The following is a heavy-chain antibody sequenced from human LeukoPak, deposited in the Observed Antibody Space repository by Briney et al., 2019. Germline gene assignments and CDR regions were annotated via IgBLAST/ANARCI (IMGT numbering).Heavy chain of an antibody. CDR3: AREASGGWELLGAYYYYYMDV. J-gene: IGHJ6*03. Sequence: KTSQTLSLTCAISGDSVSSNSAAWNWIRQSPSRGLEWLGRTYYRSKWYNDYAVSVKSRITINPDTSKNQFSLQLNSVTPEDTAVYYCAREASGGWELLGAYYYYYMDVWGKGTTVTVSS. CDR1: GDSVSSNSAA. CDR2: TYYRSKWYN. V-gene: IGHV6-1*01. D-gene: IGHD1-26*01.